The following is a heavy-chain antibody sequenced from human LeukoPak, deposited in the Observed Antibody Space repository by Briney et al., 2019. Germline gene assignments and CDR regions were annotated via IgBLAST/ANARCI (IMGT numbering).Heavy chain of an antibody. V-gene: IGHV1-46*01. D-gene: IGHD4-17*01. Sequence: ASVKVSCKASGYTFTSYDINWVRQATGQGLEWMGIINPSGGSTSYAQKFQGRVTMTRDTSTSTVYMELSSLRSEDTAVYYCAREGNDYCDYDPPYFDYWGQGPLVTVSS. CDR3: AREGNDYCDYDPPYFDY. J-gene: IGHJ4*02. CDR2: INPSGGST. CDR1: GYTFTSYD.